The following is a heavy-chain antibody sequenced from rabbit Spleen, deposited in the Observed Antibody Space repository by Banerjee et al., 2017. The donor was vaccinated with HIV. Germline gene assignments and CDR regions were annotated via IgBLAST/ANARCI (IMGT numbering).Heavy chain of an antibody. CDR3: ARDLTDVIGWNFGW. CDR1: GFDFSSNYY. V-gene: IGHV1S40*01. J-gene: IGHJ4*01. CDR2: IYAGSSGNT. D-gene: IGHD1-1*01. Sequence: QSLEESGGDLVKPGASLTVTCTASGFDFSSNYYMCWVRQAPGKGLEWIACIYAGSSGNTYYASWAKGRFTISKPSSTTATLEMTSLTDADTASYFCARDLTDVIGWNFGWWGPGTLVTVS.